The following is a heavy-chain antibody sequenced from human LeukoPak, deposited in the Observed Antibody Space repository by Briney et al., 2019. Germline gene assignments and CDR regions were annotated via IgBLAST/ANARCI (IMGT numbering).Heavy chain of an antibody. V-gene: IGHV1-3*01. Sequence: ASVKVSCKASGYTFTSYAMHWVRQAPGQRLEWMGWINAGNGNTKYSQKFQGRVTITADESTSTAYMELSSLRSEDTAVYYCARSCGSCYSTWYYYGMDVWGQGTTVTVSS. CDR1: GYTFTSYA. CDR2: INAGNGNT. D-gene: IGHD2-15*01. CDR3: ARSCGSCYSTWYYYGMDV. J-gene: IGHJ6*02.